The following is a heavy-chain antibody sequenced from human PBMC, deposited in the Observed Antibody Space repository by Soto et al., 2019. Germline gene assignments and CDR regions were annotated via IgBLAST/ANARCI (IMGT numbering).Heavy chain of an antibody. CDR2: ISYDGSNK. Sequence: GGSLRLSCAASGFTFSTYGMHWVRQAPGKGLEWVALISYDGSNKYYADSVKGRFTISRDNSKNTLYLQMNSLRGEDTAVYYCARYGTSGYYFDYWGQGTLVTVSS. D-gene: IGHD1-1*01. CDR1: GFTFSTYG. J-gene: IGHJ4*02. V-gene: IGHV3-30*03. CDR3: ARYGTSGYYFDY.